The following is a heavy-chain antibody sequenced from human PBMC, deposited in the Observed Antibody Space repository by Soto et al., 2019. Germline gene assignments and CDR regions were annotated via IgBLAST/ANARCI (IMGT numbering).Heavy chain of an antibody. CDR2: IKSKTDGGTT. J-gene: IGHJ6*02. CDR3: TTHYDTRYYYYYYGMDV. CDR1: GFTFSNAW. Sequence: GGSLRLSCAASGFTFSNAWMNWVRQAPGKGLEWVGRIKSKTDGGTTDYAAPVKGRFTISRDGSKNTLYLQMNSLKTEDTAVYYCTTHYDTRYYYYYYGMDVWGRGTTVTVSS. D-gene: IGHD3-22*01. V-gene: IGHV3-15*07.